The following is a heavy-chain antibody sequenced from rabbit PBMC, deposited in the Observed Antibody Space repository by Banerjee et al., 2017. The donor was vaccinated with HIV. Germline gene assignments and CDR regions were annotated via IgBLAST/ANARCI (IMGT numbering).Heavy chain of an antibody. CDR2: TDTGSSGST. CDR3: ARWGGYYFNL. Sequence: QEQLVESGGGLVQPEGSLTLTCTASGFSFSNNYVMCWVRQAPGKGLEWIACTDTGSSGSTWYASWVNGRFTISKTSSTTVTLQMTSLTAADTATYFCARWGGYYFNLWGPGTLVTVS. V-gene: IGHV1S45*01. CDR1: GFSFSNNYV. J-gene: IGHJ4*01. D-gene: IGHD3-1*01.